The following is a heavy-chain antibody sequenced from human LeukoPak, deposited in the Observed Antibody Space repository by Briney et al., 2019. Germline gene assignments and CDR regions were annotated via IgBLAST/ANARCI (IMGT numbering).Heavy chain of an antibody. V-gene: IGHV3-21*01. CDR1: GFTFNAYS. CDR2: ISSRSGYM. D-gene: IGHD3-16*01. CDR3: ARDSSIYDDQKWRPLDL. J-gene: IGHJ5*02. Sequence: GGSLRLSCAASGFTFNAYSMNWVRQAPGMGLEWVSSISSRSGYMYYAESVKGRFSISRDNAQNSLYLQMDSLTAEDTAVYYCARDSSIYDDQKWRPLDLWGQGTLVTVSS.